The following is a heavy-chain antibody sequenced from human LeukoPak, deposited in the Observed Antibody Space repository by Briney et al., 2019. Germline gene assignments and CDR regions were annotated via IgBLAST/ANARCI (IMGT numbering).Heavy chain of an antibody. J-gene: IGHJ1*01. V-gene: IGHV3-23*01. CDR3: AKESGYCSGGSCYDVIGYFQH. Sequence: PGGSLRLSCAASGFTFSSYAMSWVRQAPGKGLEWVSAISGSGSSTYYADSVKGRFTISRDNSKNTLYLQMNSLRAEDTAVYYCAKESGYCSGGSCYDVIGYFQHWGQGTLVTVSS. D-gene: IGHD2-15*01. CDR1: GFTFSSYA. CDR2: ISGSGSST.